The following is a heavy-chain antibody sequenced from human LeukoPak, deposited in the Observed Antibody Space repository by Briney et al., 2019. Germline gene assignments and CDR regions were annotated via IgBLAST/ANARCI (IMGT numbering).Heavy chain of an antibody. V-gene: IGHV4-59*08. Sequence: PSETLSLTCTVSGGSISSYYWSWIRQPPGKGLEWIGYIYYSGSTNSNPSLMSRVTISVDTSKNHFSLKLSSVTAADTAVYYCARILLPPWYFDLWGRGTLVTVSS. CDR1: GGSISSYY. D-gene: IGHD3-10*01. CDR3: ARILLPPWYFDL. J-gene: IGHJ2*01. CDR2: IYYSGST.